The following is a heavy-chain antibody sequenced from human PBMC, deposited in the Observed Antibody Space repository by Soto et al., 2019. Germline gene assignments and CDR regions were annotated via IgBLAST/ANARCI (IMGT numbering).Heavy chain of an antibody. Sequence: SETLSLTCAVYGGSFSGYYWSWIRQPPGKGLEWIGEINHSGSTNYNPSLKSRVTISVDTSKNQFSLKLSSVTAADTAVYYCARGGYSGYVVVVVTASRYRFDPWGQGTQVTVSS. J-gene: IGHJ5*02. V-gene: IGHV4-34*01. D-gene: IGHD2-21*02. CDR3: ARGGYSGYVVVVVTASRYRFDP. CDR2: INHSGST. CDR1: GGSFSGYY.